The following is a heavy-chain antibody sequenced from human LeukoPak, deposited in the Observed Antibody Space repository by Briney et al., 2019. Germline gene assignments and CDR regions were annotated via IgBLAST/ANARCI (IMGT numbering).Heavy chain of an antibody. CDR2: IGSSTTYI. V-gene: IGHV3-21*01. CDR1: VFTFSSYS. D-gene: IGHD6-19*01. CDR3: AKDGRDSSGWYRNYYDY. Sequence: GGSLRLSCAASVFTFSSYSMNWVRQAPGKALERVSSIGSSTTYIYYADSVKGRFTISGDNAKNSLYLQMNSLRAEDTAVYYCAKDGRDSSGWYRNYYDYWGQGTLVTVSS. J-gene: IGHJ4*02.